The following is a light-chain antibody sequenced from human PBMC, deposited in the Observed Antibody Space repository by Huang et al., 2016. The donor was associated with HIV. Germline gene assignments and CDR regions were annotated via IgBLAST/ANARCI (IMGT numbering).Light chain of an antibody. J-gene: IGKJ2*01. CDR1: QSVGVY. V-gene: IGKV3-11*01. Sequence: EILLTQSPATLSVTPGETATLSCRASQSVGVYLGWYQQKPGQAPKLLIFDTSNRATDVPLRFSGNGSETDFTLTITPLEPEDFAVYYCQQRRKWPQTFGQGTKLEI. CDR3: QQRRKWPQT. CDR2: DTS.